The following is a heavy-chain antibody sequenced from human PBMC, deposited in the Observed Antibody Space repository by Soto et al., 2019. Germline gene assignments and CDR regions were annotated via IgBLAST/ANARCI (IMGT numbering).Heavy chain of an antibody. Sequence: EVHLVESGGGLVQPGGSLRLSCAASGFTFSDHHMDWVRQAPGKGLEWVGRTRNKANSYTTEYAASVKGRFTISRDDSKNSLYLQMYSLKTENTAVYYCSRDLGSWGQRTLVTVSS. CDR2: TRNKANSYTT. CDR1: GFTFSDHH. V-gene: IGHV3-72*01. CDR3: SRDLGS. J-gene: IGHJ5*02.